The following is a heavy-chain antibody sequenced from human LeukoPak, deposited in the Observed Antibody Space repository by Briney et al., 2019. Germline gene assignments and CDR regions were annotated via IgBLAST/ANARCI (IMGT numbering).Heavy chain of an antibody. J-gene: IGHJ5*02. V-gene: IGHV1-2*02. D-gene: IGHD3-10*01. CDR2: INPNSGGT. Sequence: ASVKVSCKASGYTFTGYYMHWVRQAPGQGLEWMGWINPNSGGTNYAQKFQGRVTMTRDTSISTAYMELSSLRSDDTAVYYCAREGPITMVRGVILNWFDPWGQGTLVTVSS. CDR3: AREGPITMVRGVILNWFDP. CDR1: GYTFTGYY.